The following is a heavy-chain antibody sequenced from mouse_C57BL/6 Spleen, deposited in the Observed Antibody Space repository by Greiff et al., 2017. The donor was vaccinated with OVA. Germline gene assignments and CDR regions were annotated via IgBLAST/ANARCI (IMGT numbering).Heavy chain of an antibody. Sequence: EVQLQESGPGMVKPSQSLSLTCTVTGYSITSGYDWHWIRHFPGNQLEWMGYISYSGSTNSNPSLKSRISITHDTSKNHFFLKLHSVTTEDTATYDCARMPKRDWDVEGWGTGTTVTVAS. V-gene: IGHV3-1*01. CDR2: ISYSGST. J-gene: IGHJ1*03. CDR1: GYSITSGYD. CDR3: ARMPKRDWDVEG.